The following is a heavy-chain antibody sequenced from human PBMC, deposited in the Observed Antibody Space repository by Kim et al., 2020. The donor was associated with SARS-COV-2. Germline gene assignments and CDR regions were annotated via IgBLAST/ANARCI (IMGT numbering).Heavy chain of an antibody. Sequence: ASVKVSCKASGYTFTGHYMHWVRQAPGQGLEWMGRINPNSGGTNYAQKFQGRVTMTRDTSISTAYMELSRLRSDDTAVYYCARDYLSGYYDSSGYYLNWFDPWGQGTLVTVSS. D-gene: IGHD3-22*01. CDR2: INPNSGGT. CDR3: ARDYLSGYYDSSGYYLNWFDP. CDR1: GYTFTGHY. J-gene: IGHJ5*02. V-gene: IGHV1-2*06.